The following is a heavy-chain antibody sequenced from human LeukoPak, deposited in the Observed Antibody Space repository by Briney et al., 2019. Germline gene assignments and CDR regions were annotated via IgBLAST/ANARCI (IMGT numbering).Heavy chain of an antibody. Sequence: SETLSLTCTVSGGSISSYYWSWIRQPPGKGLEWIGYIYYTGSTNYNPSPKSRVTISVDTSESQFSLKLRSVTAADTAVYFCARGFTYGTNWFDPWGQGTLVTVSS. CDR2: IYYTGST. J-gene: IGHJ5*02. V-gene: IGHV4-59*01. CDR1: GGSISSYY. D-gene: IGHD4-17*01. CDR3: ARGFTYGTNWFDP.